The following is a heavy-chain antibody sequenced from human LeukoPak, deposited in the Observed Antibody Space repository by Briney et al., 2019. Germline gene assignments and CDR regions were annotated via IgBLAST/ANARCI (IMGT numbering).Heavy chain of an antibody. CDR3: ARGDIVVVPAASSGRFDP. V-gene: IGHV1-69*06. J-gene: IGHJ5*02. CDR2: IIPIFGTA. Sequence: EASVKVSCKASGYTFTSYGISWVRQAPGQGLEWMGGIIPIFGTANYAQKFQGRVTITADKSTSTAYMELSSLRSEDTAVYYCARGDIVVVPAASSGRFDPWGQGTLVTVSS. D-gene: IGHD2-2*01. CDR1: GYTFTSYG.